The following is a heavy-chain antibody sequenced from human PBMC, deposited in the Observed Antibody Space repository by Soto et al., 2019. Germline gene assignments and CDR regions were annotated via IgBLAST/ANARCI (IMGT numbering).Heavy chain of an antibody. CDR3: ARDVAAAAP. Sequence: ASVKVSCKSSGYPFTRYGITWVRQAPGQGLEWMGWISPYNGNTNYGQTLQGRVTLTTDTSTSTVYMELRSLRSDDTAVYYCARDVAAAAPWGQGTLVTVSS. CDR2: ISPYNGNT. CDR1: GYPFTRYG. V-gene: IGHV1-18*01. D-gene: IGHD6-13*01. J-gene: IGHJ5*02.